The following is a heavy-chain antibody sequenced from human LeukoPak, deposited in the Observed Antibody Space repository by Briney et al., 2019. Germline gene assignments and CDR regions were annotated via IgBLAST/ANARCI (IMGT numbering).Heavy chain of an antibody. CDR1: GGSFSGYY. V-gene: IGHV4-34*01. CDR2: INHSGST. Sequence: SETLSLTCAVYGGSFSGYYWSWIRQHPGKGLEWIGEINHSGSTNYNPSLKSRVTISVDTSKNQFSLKLSSVTAADTAVYYCARGHIVVVPAARYYYYYGMDVWGQGTTVTVSS. CDR3: ARGHIVVVPAARYYYYYGMDV. J-gene: IGHJ6*02. D-gene: IGHD2-2*01.